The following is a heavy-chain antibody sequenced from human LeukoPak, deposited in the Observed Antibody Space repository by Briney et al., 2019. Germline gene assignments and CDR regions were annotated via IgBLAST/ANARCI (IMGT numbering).Heavy chain of an antibody. Sequence: TAGSLTLSGSASGFTFSPNTMNWVRQAPGRGLELISSINPTGTYTYYADSVKGRFTISRDAAKNSPYLQMNSLRAEDTALYYCARDLSGESGYGGYWGQGTLVTVSS. CDR2: INPTGTYT. J-gene: IGHJ4*02. CDR3: ARDLSGESGYGGY. CDR1: GFTFSPNT. D-gene: IGHD5-12*01. V-gene: IGHV3-21*01.